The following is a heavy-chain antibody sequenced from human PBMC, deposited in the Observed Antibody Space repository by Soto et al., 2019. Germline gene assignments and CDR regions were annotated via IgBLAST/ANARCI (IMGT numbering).Heavy chain of an antibody. CDR2: IYYSARS. Sequence: SETLSLTCTFSVGSISSTSYYCGWIRQPPWEGLEWIGSIYYSARSYHNPSLRSRLTTSVDTSKNQFSLKLTSVTAADTAVYYCASGGTIEGDSNYYGMHVWGQGTTVTVSS. J-gene: IGHJ6*02. CDR3: ASGGTIEGDSNYYGMHV. V-gene: IGHV4-39*01. D-gene: IGHD1-1*01. CDR1: VGSISSTSYY.